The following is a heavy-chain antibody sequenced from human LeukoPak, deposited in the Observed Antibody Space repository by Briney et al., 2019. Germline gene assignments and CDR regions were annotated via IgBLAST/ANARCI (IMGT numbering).Heavy chain of an antibody. CDR1: GYSFTSYW. J-gene: IGHJ4*02. D-gene: IGHD3-10*01. V-gene: IGHV5-10-1*01. CDR3: AIYYGSGSSFDY. CDR2: IDPSDSYT. Sequence: GESLRTSCKGSGYSFTSYWISWVRQMPGKGLEWMGRIDPSDSYTNYSPSFQGHVTISADKSISTAYLQWSSLKASDTAMYYCAIYYGSGSSFDYWGQGTLSPSPQ.